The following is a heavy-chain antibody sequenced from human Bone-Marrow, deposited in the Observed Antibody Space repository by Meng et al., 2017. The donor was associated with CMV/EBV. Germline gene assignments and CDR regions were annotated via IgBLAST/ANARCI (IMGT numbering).Heavy chain of an antibody. J-gene: IGHJ4*02. CDR1: GYTFTSYY. D-gene: IGHD2-2*01. CDR2: INPSGGST. V-gene: IGHV1-46*01. Sequence: ASVKVSCKASGYTFTSYYMHWVRQAPGQGLEWMGIINPSGGSTSYAQKFQGRVTITADKSTSTAYMELSSLRSEDTAVYYGARRVGGSTTLWGQGTLVTVPS. CDR3: ARRVGGSTTL.